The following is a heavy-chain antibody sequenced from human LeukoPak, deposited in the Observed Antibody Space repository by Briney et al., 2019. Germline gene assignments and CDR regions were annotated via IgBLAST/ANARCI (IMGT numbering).Heavy chain of an antibody. CDR1: GFTFSTYA. CDR2: ISYDGSDK. J-gene: IGHJ5*02. Sequence: PGGSLRLSCAASGFTFSTYALHWVRQPPGRGLEWVAVISYDGSDKSYADSVKGRFTISRDNSKNTLYLQMNSLRAEDTAVYYCAVYRVYLLQFDPWGQGTLVTVSS. V-gene: IGHV3-30*03. CDR3: AVYRVYLLQFDP. D-gene: IGHD5/OR15-5a*01.